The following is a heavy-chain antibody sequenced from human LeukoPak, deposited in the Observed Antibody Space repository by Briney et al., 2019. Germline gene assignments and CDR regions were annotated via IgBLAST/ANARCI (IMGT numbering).Heavy chain of an antibody. CDR3: ARGVLRMTTVTPFDY. J-gene: IGHJ4*02. Sequence: ASVKVSCKVSGYTLTELSMHWVRQAPGKGLEWMGGFDPEDGETIYAQKFQGRVTITRDTSASTAYMELSSLRSEDTAVYYCARGVLRMTTVTPFDYWGQGTLVTVSS. CDR2: FDPEDGET. CDR1: GYTLTELS. V-gene: IGHV1-24*01. D-gene: IGHD4-17*01.